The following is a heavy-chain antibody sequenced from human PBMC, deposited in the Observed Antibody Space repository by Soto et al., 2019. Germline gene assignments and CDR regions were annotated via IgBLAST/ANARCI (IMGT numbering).Heavy chain of an antibody. D-gene: IGHD2-15*01. Sequence: GGSLRLSCAASGFTFSSYSMNWVRQAPGKGLEWVSSISSSSSYIYYADSVKGRFTISRDNAKNSLYLQMNSLRAEDTAVYYCARARPVGKVVVATNYGMDVWGQGTTVTVSS. CDR3: ARARPVGKVVVATNYGMDV. CDR2: ISSSSSYI. J-gene: IGHJ6*02. V-gene: IGHV3-21*01. CDR1: GFTFSSYS.